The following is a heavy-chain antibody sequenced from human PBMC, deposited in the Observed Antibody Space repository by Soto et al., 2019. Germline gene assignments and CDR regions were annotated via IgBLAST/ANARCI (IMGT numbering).Heavy chain of an antibody. J-gene: IGHJ4*02. CDR3: ARGRGTGLRYFDWPEFDY. V-gene: IGHV4-34*01. D-gene: IGHD3-9*01. CDR1: GGSFSGYY. CDR2: INHSGST. Sequence: SETLSLTCAVYGGSFSGYYWSWIRQPPGKGLEWIGEINHSGSTNYNPSLKSRVTISVDTSKNQFSLKLSSVTAADTAVYYCARGRGTGLRYFDWPEFDYWGQGTLVTVSS.